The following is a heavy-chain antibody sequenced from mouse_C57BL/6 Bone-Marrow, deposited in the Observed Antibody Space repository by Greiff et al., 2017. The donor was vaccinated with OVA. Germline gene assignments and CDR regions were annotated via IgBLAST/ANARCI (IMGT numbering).Heavy chain of an antibody. CDR2: IYPRSGNT. D-gene: IGHD4-1*01. CDR3: ARETGTPFAY. V-gene: IGHV1-81*01. CDR1: GYTFTSYG. J-gene: IGHJ3*01. Sequence: VQRVESGAELARPGASVKLSCKASGYTFTSYGISWVKQRTGQGLEWIGEIYPRSGNTYYNEKFKGKATLTADKSSSTAYMELRSLTSEDSAVYFCARETGTPFAYWGQGTLVTVSA.